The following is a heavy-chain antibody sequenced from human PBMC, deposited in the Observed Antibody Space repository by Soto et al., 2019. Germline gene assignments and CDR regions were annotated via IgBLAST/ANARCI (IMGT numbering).Heavy chain of an antibody. J-gene: IGHJ5*02. CDR1: GYTFTNYA. Sequence: ASVKVSCKASGYTFTNYAINWVRQAPGQGLEWMGWINAYNDNTIYAQNFQGRVTMTTDTSTSTAYMELRTLTSDETAVYYCARETSPGYTYESRYFYPWGQGTLVTVSS. V-gene: IGHV1-18*01. CDR3: ARETSPGYTYESRYFYP. D-gene: IGHD3-22*01. CDR2: INAYNDNT.